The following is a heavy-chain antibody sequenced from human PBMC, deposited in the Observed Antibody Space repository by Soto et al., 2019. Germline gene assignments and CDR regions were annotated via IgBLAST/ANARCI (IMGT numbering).Heavy chain of an antibody. CDR3: VRDRLKWTYGHNYYYKYGMAV. D-gene: IGHD4-17*01. V-gene: IGHV1-18*04. J-gene: IGHJ6*02. CDR2: FSPYNGDT. CDR1: GYTFTSHG. Sequence: QVQLVQSGAEVKKPGASVKVSCKASGYTFTSHGISWVRQAPGQGLEWMGGFSPYNGDTNHAQKVQGRVTMTTDTSTRTAYMELRSLRSDDTAVYYCVRDRLKWTYGHNYYYKYGMAVWGQGTTVTVSS.